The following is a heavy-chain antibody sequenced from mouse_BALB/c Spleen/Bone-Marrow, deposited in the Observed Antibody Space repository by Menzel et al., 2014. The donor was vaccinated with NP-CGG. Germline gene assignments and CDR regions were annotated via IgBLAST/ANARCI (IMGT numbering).Heavy chain of an antibody. CDR1: GFTFSSYA. CDR2: ISSGGST. V-gene: IGHV5-6-5*01. D-gene: IGHD1-2*01. CDR3: ARGNGFEGFAY. Sequence: EVKLMESGGGLAKPGGSLKLSCAASGFTFSSYAMSWVRQTPEKRLEWVASISSGGSTYYPDSVKGRFTISRDNARNILYLQMSSLRSEDTAMYYCARGNGFEGFAYWGQGTLVTVSA. J-gene: IGHJ3*01.